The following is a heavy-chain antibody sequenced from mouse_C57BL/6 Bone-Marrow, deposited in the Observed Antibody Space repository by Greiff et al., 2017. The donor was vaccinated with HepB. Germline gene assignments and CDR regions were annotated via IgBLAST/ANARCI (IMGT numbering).Heavy chain of an antibody. CDR1: GFTFSSYA. Sequence: EVMLVESGGGLVKPGGSLKLSCAASGFTFSSYAMSWVRQTPEKRLEWVATISDGGSYTYYPDNVKGRFTISRDNAKNNLYLQMSHLKSEDTAMYYCARNYGYDDYFDYWGQGTTLTVSS. CDR2: ISDGGSYT. CDR3: ARNYGYDDYFDY. D-gene: IGHD2-2*01. J-gene: IGHJ2*01. V-gene: IGHV5-4*03.